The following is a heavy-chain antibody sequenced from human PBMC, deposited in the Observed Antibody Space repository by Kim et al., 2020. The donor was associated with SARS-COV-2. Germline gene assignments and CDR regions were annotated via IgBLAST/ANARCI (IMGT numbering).Heavy chain of an antibody. D-gene: IGHD3-10*01. CDR3: ARGITMVRGVISEIDY. CDR2: ISAYNGNT. CDR1: GYTFTSYG. V-gene: IGHV1-18*01. J-gene: IGHJ4*02. Sequence: ASVKVSCKASGYTFTSYGISWVRQAPGQGLEWMGWISAYNGNTNYAQKLQGRVTMTTDTSTSTAYMELRSLRSDDTAVYYCARGITMVRGVISEIDYWGQGTLVTVSS.